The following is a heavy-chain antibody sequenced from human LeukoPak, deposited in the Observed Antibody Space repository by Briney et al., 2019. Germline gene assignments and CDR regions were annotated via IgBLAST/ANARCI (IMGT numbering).Heavy chain of an antibody. CDR2: ISNNGGNT. CDR1: GFTFSSYA. J-gene: IGHJ4*02. CDR3: VKGSCIGAGCSPPFDK. Sequence: GGSLRLSCSASGFTFSSYAMHWVRQAPGKGLEYVSVISNNGGNTYYADSVKGRFTISRDNSKNTLYLQMSSLRAEDTAVYYCVKGSCIGAGCSPPFDKWGQGGLVTVSS. V-gene: IGHV3-64D*06. D-gene: IGHD2-15*01.